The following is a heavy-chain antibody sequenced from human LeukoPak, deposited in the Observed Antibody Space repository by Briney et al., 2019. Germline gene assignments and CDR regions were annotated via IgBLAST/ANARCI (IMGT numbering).Heavy chain of an antibody. D-gene: IGHD6-13*01. V-gene: IGHV3-21*01. CDR2: ISSSSSYI. J-gene: IGHJ4*02. CDR3: ARDPWAAAVLMYFDY. Sequence: GGSLRLSCAASGFTFSSYSMNWVRQAPGKGLEWVSSISSSSSYIYYADSVKGRFTISRDNAKNSLYLQMNSLRAEDTAVYYCARDPWAAAVLMYFDYWGQGTLVTVSS. CDR1: GFTFSSYS.